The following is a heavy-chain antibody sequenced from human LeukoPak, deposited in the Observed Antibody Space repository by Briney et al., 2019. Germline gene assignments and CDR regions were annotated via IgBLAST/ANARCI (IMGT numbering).Heavy chain of an antibody. CDR2: IYTSGST. Sequence: PSETLSLTCTVSGGSISSYYWSWIRQPPGKGLERIGYIYTSGSTNYNPSLKSRVTISVDTSKNQFSLKLSSVTAADTAVYYCARTLGYCSSTSCYNYYYYYMDVWGKGTTVTVSS. CDR3: ARTLGYCSSTSCYNYYYYYMDV. V-gene: IGHV4-4*09. D-gene: IGHD2-2*02. J-gene: IGHJ6*03. CDR1: GGSISSYY.